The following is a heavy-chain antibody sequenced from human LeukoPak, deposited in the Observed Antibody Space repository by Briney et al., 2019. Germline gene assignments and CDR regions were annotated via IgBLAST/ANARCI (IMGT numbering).Heavy chain of an antibody. V-gene: IGHV1-2*02. CDR2: INPNSGDT. CDR3: ATFVVVPVANDY. J-gene: IGHJ4*02. Sequence: GASVKVSCKASGYTFTGYYIHWMRQAPGQGLEWMGWINPNSGDTNYAQKFQGRVTMTRDKSISTAYMEVNSLRSDDTAVYYCATFVVVPVANDYWGQGSLVTVSS. D-gene: IGHD2-2*01. CDR1: GYTFTGYY.